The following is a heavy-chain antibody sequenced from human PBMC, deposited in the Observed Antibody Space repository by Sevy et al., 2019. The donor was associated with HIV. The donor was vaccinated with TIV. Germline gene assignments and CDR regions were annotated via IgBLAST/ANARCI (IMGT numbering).Heavy chain of an antibody. CDR2: ISRKSLGT. CDR3: AKEGKNSPAKFDS. D-gene: IGHD3-10*01. CDR1: GFTFNNFA. Sequence: GGSLRLSCAASGFTFNNFAMSWVRQAPGKGLEWVSAISRKSLGTYYADPVKGRFSISRDDSTNMLYLQMSSLRGDDTAVYYCAKEGKNSPAKFDSWGQGTLVTVSS. J-gene: IGHJ4*02. V-gene: IGHV3-23*01.